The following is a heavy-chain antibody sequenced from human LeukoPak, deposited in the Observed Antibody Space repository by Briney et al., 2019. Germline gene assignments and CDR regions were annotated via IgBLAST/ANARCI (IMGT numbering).Heavy chain of an antibody. D-gene: IGHD1-1*01. Sequence: GASVKVSCKASGYTFTSYGISWVRQAPGQGLEWMGWISAYNGNTNYAQKLQGRVTMTTDTSTSTAYMELRSLRSDDTAVYYCARDAEGSWNDGSDYWGQGTLVTVSS. J-gene: IGHJ4*02. CDR1: GYTFTSYG. V-gene: IGHV1-18*01. CDR3: ARDAEGSWNDGSDY. CDR2: ISAYNGNT.